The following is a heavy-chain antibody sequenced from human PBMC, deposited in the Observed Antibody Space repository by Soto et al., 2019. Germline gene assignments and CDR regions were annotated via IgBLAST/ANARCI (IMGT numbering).Heavy chain of an antibody. V-gene: IGHV3-33*01. CDR3: ARDALLWFGTPEGWFDP. CDR2: IWYDGSNK. J-gene: IGHJ5*02. D-gene: IGHD3-10*01. CDR1: GFTFSSYG. Sequence: QVQLVESGGGVVQPGRSLRLSCAASGFTFSSYGMHWVRQAPGKGLEWVAVIWYDGSNKYYADSVKGRFTISRDNSKNTLYLQMNSLRAEDTVGYYCARDALLWFGTPEGWFDPWGQGTLVTVSS.